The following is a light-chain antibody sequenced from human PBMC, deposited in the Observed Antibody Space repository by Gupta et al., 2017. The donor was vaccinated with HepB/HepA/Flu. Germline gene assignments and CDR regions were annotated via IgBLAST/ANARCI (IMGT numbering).Light chain of an antibody. CDR2: GAS. CDR3: QQYNNWPWT. V-gene: IGKV3-15*01. Sequence: EIVMTQSPATLSVSPGERVAFSCRASQDVHTNLAWMQQKPGQAPKVLFYGASARATGVPARFIGSGSRTEFTLTITSLQSEDVAVYVCQQYNNWPWTFGHGTKVEI. CDR1: QDVHTN. J-gene: IGKJ1*01.